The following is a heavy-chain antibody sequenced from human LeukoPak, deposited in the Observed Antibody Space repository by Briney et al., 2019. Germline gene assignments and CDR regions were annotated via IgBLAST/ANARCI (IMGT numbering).Heavy chain of an antibody. Sequence: ASVRVSCKASGYTFTSYYMHWVRQAPGQGLEWMGIIIPSGGSTSYAQKFQGRVTMTRDTSTSTVYMELSSLRSEDTAVYYCARDTRTGWELTGGSDAFDIWGRGTLVTVSS. V-gene: IGHV1-46*01. CDR2: IIPSGGST. D-gene: IGHD1-26*01. CDR3: ARDTRTGWELTGGSDAFDI. CDR1: GYTFTSYY. J-gene: IGHJ3*02.